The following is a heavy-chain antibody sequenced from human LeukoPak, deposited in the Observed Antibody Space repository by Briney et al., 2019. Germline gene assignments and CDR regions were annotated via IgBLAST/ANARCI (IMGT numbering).Heavy chain of an antibody. CDR2: MNPNSGNT. D-gene: IGHD2-15*01. Sequence: ASVKVSCKASGYTFTSYGISWVRQAPGQGLEWMGWMNPNSGNTGYAQKFQGRVTITADKSTSTAYMELSSLRSEDTAVYYCAREGYCSGGSCSPFDAFDIWGQGTMVTVSS. V-gene: IGHV1-8*03. J-gene: IGHJ3*02. CDR3: AREGYCSGGSCSPFDAFDI. CDR1: GYTFTSYG.